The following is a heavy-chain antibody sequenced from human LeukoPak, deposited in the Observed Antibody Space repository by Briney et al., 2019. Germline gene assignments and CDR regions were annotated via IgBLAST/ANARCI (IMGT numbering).Heavy chain of an antibody. CDR1: GYTFTSYY. D-gene: IGHD5-18*01. CDR3: ARFHSSLHTAGDY. Sequence: ASVKVSCKASGYTFTSYYMHWVRLAPGQGLEWMGIINPSGGGTSYAQNFQGRVTMTRDTSTSTVYMELSSLKSEDTAVYYCARFHSSLHTAGDYWGQGTLVTVSS. J-gene: IGHJ4*02. V-gene: IGHV1-46*01. CDR2: INPSGGGT.